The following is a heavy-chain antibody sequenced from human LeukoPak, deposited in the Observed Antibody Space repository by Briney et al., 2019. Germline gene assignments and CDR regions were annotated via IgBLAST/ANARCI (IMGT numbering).Heavy chain of an antibody. J-gene: IGHJ3*02. Sequence: PGRSLRLSCAASGFTFSTYGIHWVRQAPGKGLQWVAFIRNDGSNKYYADSVKGRFTISRDNSKNTLYLQMNSLRPEDTAVYYCAKSPASAGPPIWGQGTMVTVSS. CDR3: AKSPASAGPPI. CDR2: IRNDGSNK. V-gene: IGHV3-30*02. CDR1: GFTFSTYG.